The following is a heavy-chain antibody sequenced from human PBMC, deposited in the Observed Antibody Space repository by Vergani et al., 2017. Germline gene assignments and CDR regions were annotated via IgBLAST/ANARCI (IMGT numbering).Heavy chain of an antibody. D-gene: IGHD1-1*01. CDR1: GFTSSYYG. V-gene: IGHV3-30*03. CDR2: ISYDGTQK. J-gene: IGHJ1*01. CDR3: ATKSCGTPGCQIGYFRE. Sequence: QVHLVESGGGVVQPGRYLRLSCVVSGFTSSYYGMHWVRQAPGKGLEWVAVISYDGTQKYYADSVNGRFTISRDNSKSTLYLQMNSLRTEDTAVYYCATKSCGTPGCQIGYFREWGQGTLVTVSS.